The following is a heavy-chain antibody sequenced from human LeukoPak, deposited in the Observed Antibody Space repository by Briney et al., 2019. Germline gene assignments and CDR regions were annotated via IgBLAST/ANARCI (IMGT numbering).Heavy chain of an antibody. CDR3: ARHGLRSSWQNGGENYYYGMDV. CDR1: GGSISSGDYY. V-gene: IGHV4-39*07. CDR2: IYYSGST. Sequence: PSETLSLTCTVSGGSISSGDYYWSWIRQPPGKGLEWIGSIYYSGSTYYNPSLKSRVTISVDTSKNQFSLKLSSVTAADTAVYYCARHGLRSSWQNGGENYYYGMDVWGQGTTVTVSS. D-gene: IGHD6-13*01. J-gene: IGHJ6*02.